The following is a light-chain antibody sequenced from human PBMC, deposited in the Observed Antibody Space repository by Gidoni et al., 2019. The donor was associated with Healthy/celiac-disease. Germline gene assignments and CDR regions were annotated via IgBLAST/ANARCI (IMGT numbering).Light chain of an antibody. J-gene: IGKJ3*01. CDR2: RAS. Sequence: DIVMTQSPDSLAVSLGERATINCKSSQTVLYSSNNKNYLAWYQQKPGQPPKLLIYRASTRESGVTDRFSGSGSGTDFTLTISSLQAEDVAVYYCQQYDSSPFTFGPGTKWISN. CDR3: QQYDSSPFT. V-gene: IGKV4-1*01. CDR1: QTVLYSSNNKNY.